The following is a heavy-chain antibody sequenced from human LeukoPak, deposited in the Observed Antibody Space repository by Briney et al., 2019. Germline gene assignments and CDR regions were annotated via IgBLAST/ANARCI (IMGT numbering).Heavy chain of an antibody. CDR3: AKVSVAGPRDY. Sequence: PGRSLRLSCAASGFTFDDYAMHWVRQAPGKRLEWVSGISWNSGSIGYADSVKGRFTISRDNAKNSLYLQMNSLRAEDMALYYCAKVSVAGPRDYWGQGTLVTVSS. J-gene: IGHJ4*02. D-gene: IGHD6-19*01. CDR2: ISWNSGSI. V-gene: IGHV3-9*03. CDR1: GFTFDDYA.